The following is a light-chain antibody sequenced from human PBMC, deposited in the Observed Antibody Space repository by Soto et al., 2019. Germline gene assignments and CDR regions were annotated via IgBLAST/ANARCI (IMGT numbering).Light chain of an antibody. CDR1: SSNIESNT. CDR2: SNY. V-gene: IGLV1-44*01. Sequence: QSVLTQPPSASGTPGQRVTISCSGSSSNIESNTVTWYQQLPGTAPKLVIYSNYDRPSGVPDRFSGSKSGTSVSLAIGGLQSEDEAEYYCAAWDDSLNAVVFGGGTKVTVL. J-gene: IGLJ2*01. CDR3: AAWDDSLNAVV.